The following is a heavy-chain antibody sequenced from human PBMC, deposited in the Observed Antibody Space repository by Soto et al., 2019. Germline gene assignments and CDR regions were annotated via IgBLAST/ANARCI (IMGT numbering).Heavy chain of an antibody. Sequence: GASVKVSCKASGYTFTGYYMHWVRQAPGQGLEWMGWINPNSGGTNYAQKFQGWVTMTRDTSISTAYMELSRLRSDDTAVYYCARESLGIAVAGPENWFDPWGQGTLVTVSS. V-gene: IGHV1-2*04. CDR2: INPNSGGT. J-gene: IGHJ5*02. D-gene: IGHD6-19*01. CDR3: ARESLGIAVAGPENWFDP. CDR1: GYTFTGYY.